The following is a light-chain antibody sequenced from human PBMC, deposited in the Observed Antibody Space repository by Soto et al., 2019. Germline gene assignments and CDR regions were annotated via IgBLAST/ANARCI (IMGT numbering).Light chain of an antibody. V-gene: IGLV2-14*01. Sequence: QSALTQPASVSGSPGQSITISCTGSSSDIGGYNYVSWYQQYPGKASKLMIFEVSNRPSGVSNRFSASKSGNTASLTISGLQAEDETDYYCSSYTNSGTWVFGGGTKLTVL. CDR2: EVS. J-gene: IGLJ3*02. CDR3: SSYTNSGTWV. CDR1: SSDIGGYNY.